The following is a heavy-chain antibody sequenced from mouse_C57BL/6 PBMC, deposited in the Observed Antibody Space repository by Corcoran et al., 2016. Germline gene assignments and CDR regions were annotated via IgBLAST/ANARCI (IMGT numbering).Heavy chain of an antibody. CDR3: ARSSYDYDHHFDV. D-gene: IGHD2-4*01. Sequence: EVQLQQSGPELVKPGASVKISCKASGYTFTDYYMNWVKQSHGKSLEWIGDINPNNGGTSYNQKFKGKATLTVDKSSSTAYMELRSLTSEDSAVYYCARSSYDYDHHFDVWGTGTTVTVSS. CDR1: GYTFTDYY. CDR2: INPNNGGT. V-gene: IGHV1-26*01. J-gene: IGHJ1*03.